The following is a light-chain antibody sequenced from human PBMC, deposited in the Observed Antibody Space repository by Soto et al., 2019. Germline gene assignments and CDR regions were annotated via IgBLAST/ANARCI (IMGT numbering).Light chain of an antibody. V-gene: IGKV1-39*01. CDR3: QQSYNLPLT. Sequence: DIQMTQSPSSLSASVGDTVTITCRASQTSNSYLNWYQQKPGQAPKLLIYVASSLQSGVPSRFSGRRSGTDFTLTISSLEPEHFATYYCQQSYNLPLTFGPGTKVDFK. J-gene: IGKJ3*01. CDR2: VAS. CDR1: QTSNSY.